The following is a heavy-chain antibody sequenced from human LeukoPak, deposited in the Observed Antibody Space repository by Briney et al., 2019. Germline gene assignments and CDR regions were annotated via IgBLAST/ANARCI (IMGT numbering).Heavy chain of an antibody. D-gene: IGHD3-22*01. CDR3: AKDWGLYYYYDSSGYPGYFDY. CDR1: GFTFSSYG. V-gene: IGHV3-30*18. J-gene: IGHJ4*02. Sequence: GGSLRLSCAASGFTFSSYGMHWVRQAPGKGLEWVAVISYDGSNKYYADSVKGRFTISRDNSKNTLYLQMNSLRAEDTAVYYCAKDWGLYYYYDSSGYPGYFDYWGQGTLVTVSS. CDR2: ISYDGSNK.